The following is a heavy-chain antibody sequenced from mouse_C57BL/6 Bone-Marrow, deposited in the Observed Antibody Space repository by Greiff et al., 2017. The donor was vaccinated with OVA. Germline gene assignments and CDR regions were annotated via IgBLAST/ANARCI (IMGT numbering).Heavy chain of an antibody. CDR3: ASYDYDVY. CDR2: IYPGDGDT. J-gene: IGHJ3*01. CDR1: GYAFSSSW. D-gene: IGHD2-4*01. Sequence: QVQLQQSGPELVKPGASVKISCKASGYAFSSSWMNWVKQRPGKGLEWIGRIYPGDGDTNYNGKFKGKATLTADKSSSTAYMQLSSLTSEDSAVYFCASYDYDVYWGQGTLVTVSA. V-gene: IGHV1-82*01.